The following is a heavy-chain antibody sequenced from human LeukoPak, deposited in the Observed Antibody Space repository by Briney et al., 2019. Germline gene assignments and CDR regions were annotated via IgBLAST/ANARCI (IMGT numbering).Heavy chain of an antibody. CDR2: ISSSSSYI. CDR1: GFTFSSYS. J-gene: IGHJ4*02. Sequence: GGSLRLSCAASGFTFSSYSMNWVRQAPGKGLEWVSSISSSSSYIYYADSVKGRFTISRDNAKNSLYLQMNSLKTEDTAVYYCTRDFFGDLGVFDYWGQGTLVTVSS. V-gene: IGHV3-21*03. D-gene: IGHD4-17*01. CDR3: TRDFFGDLGVFDY.